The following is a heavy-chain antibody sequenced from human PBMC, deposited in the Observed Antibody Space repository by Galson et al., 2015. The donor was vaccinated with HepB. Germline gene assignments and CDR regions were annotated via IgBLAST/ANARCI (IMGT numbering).Heavy chain of an antibody. CDR2: IYPGDSDT. CDR3: ARPRAYSYGYDAFDI. V-gene: IGHV5-51*01. D-gene: IGHD5-18*01. CDR1: GYYFSSYW. J-gene: IGHJ3*02. Sequence: AEVKKPGESLKISCKGSGYYFSSYWIAWVRQMPGKGLEWMGIIYPGDSDTRYSPSFQGQVTISADKSISIAYLQWSSLKASDTAMYYCARPRAYSYGYDAFDIWGQGTMVIVSS.